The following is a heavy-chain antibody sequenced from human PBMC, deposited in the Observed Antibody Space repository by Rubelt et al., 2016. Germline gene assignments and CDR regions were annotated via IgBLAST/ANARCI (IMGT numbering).Heavy chain of an antibody. CDR3: ARDNKGLF. V-gene: IGHV3-30*04. Sequence: VQLVESGGGLVQPGGSLRHSCAASGFTFRRYEMNWVRQAPGQGLEWVAVITFYGSNKYYADSVTGRFTHSRENSKNKLYLQMDSLGAKDTAVYYCARDNKGLFWGQGTLVTVSS. CDR2: ITFYGSNK. J-gene: IGHJ4*02. D-gene: IGHD1/OR15-1a*01. CDR1: GFTFRRYE.